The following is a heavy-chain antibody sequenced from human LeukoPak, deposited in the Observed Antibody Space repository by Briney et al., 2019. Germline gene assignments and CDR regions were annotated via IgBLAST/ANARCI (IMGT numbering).Heavy chain of an antibody. CDR2: INHSGST. V-gene: IGHV4-4*02. D-gene: IGHD3-22*01. J-gene: IGHJ4*02. CDR1: RGSISSSNW. Sequence: PSEALSLTCAVSRGSISSSNWWSWVRQPPGRGLEWIGEINHSGSTNYNPSLKSRVTISVDTSKNQFSLKLSSVTAADTAVYYCALNLGPYYYDSSGYPKDWGQGTLVTVSS. CDR3: ALNLGPYYYDSSGYPKD.